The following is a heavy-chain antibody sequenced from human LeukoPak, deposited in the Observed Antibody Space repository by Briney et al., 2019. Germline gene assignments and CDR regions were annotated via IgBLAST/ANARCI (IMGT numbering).Heavy chain of an antibody. D-gene: IGHD6-6*01. CDR3: ARHYKYSSSSGPGH. J-gene: IGHJ1*01. V-gene: IGHV4-61*02. CDR1: GGSISSGSYY. Sequence: PSQTLSLTCTVSGGSISSGSYYWSWIRQPAGKGLEWIGRIYTSGSTNYNPSLKSRVTISVDTSKNQFSLKLSSVTAADTAVYYCARHYKYSSSSGPGHWGQGTLVTVSS. CDR2: IYTSGST.